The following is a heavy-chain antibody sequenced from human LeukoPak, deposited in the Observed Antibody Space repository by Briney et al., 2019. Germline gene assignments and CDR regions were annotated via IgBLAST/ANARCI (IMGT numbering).Heavy chain of an antibody. J-gene: IGHJ4*02. V-gene: IGHV1-3*01. CDR3: ARDGLYGSGSYPLDY. CDR2: INAGNGNT. D-gene: IGHD3-10*01. Sequence: ASVTVSFKASGYTFTSYAMHWVRQAPGQRLEWMGWINAGNGNTKYSQKFQGRVTITRDTSASTAYMELSSLRSEDTAVYYCARDGLYGSGSYPLDYWGQGTLVTVS. CDR1: GYTFTSYA.